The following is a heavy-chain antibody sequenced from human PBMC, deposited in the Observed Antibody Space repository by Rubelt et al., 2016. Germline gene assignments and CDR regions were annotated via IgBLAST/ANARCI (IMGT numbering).Heavy chain of an antibody. D-gene: IGHD1-1*01. CDR2: IDWDDDT. V-gene: IGHV2-70*01. J-gene: IGHJ4*02. Sequence: QVTLRESGPALVKPTQTLTLTCTFSGFSLSPSGMCVSWIRQPPGKALEWLSLIDWDDDTYYSPSLRTRLTISKDTSKNQVVLTMTDMGPVDTATYYCARTQTETEPDYWGQGTLVTVSS. CDR1: GFSLSPSGMC. CDR3: ARTQTETEPDY.